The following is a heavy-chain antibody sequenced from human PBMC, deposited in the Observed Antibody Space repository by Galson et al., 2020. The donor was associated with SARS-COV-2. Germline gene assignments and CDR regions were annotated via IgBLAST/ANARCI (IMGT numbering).Heavy chain of an antibody. D-gene: IGHD3-16*01. CDR3: ARDDGGKLWHTNSFDP. CDR2: INPSTGGT. CDR1: GYSFTGFY. Sequence: ASVKVSCKSSGYSFTGFYMHWVRQAPGQGLEWMGWINPSTGGTNSAQKFQGRITLTRDTSITTAYMDLSRLTSDDTAVYYCARDDGGKLWHTNSFDPWGQGTLVTVSS. J-gene: IGHJ5*02. V-gene: IGHV1-2*02.